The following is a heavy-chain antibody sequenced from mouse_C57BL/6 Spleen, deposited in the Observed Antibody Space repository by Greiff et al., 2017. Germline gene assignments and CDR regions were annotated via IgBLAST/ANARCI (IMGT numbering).Heavy chain of an antibody. CDR1: GYTFTSYW. Sequence: QVQLQQPGAELVMPGASVKLSCKASGYTFTSYWMHWVKQRPGQGLEWIGELDPSDSYTNYNQKFKGNSTLTVDKSSITAYMQLSSLTSEDSAVYYCARFDYDWYWGQGTTLTVSS. D-gene: IGHD2-4*01. V-gene: IGHV1-69*01. CDR2: LDPSDSYT. J-gene: IGHJ2*01. CDR3: ARFDYDWY.